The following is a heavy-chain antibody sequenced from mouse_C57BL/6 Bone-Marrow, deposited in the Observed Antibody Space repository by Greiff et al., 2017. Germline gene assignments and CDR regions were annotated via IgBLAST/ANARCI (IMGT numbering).Heavy chain of an antibody. D-gene: IGHD2-2*01. CDR1: GFNIKNTY. V-gene: IGHV14-3*01. Sequence: EVQLQQSVAELVKPGASVKLSCTASGFNIKNTYMHWVQQRPEQGLEWIGKIDPANGNTKYAAKFQGKATITADTSSNTAYLQLSSLTSEDTAIYYCARRMWLRWYCDVWGTGTTVTVSS. J-gene: IGHJ1*03. CDR2: IDPANGNT. CDR3: ARRMWLRWYCDV.